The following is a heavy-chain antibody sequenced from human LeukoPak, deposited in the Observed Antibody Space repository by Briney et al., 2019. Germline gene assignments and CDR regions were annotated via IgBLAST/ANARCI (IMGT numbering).Heavy chain of an antibody. Sequence: GGSLRLACAAYGFTFDDYAMHWVRQAPGKGLEWVSLISGDGGTTYSADSVKGRFTISRDNSKNSLYLQMNSLRTEDTALYYCARSLPDYFDYWGQGTLVTVSS. CDR1: GFTFDDYA. CDR2: ISGDGGTT. J-gene: IGHJ4*02. CDR3: ARSLPDYFDY. V-gene: IGHV3-43*02.